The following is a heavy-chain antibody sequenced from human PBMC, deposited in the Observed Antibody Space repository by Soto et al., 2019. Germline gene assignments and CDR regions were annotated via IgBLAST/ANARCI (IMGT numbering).Heavy chain of an antibody. J-gene: IGHJ4*02. CDR3: ARGRRYYYDSTGPFYFEH. D-gene: IGHD3-22*01. Sequence: SETLSLTCTVSGGSVSSGNYYWSWIRQPPGKGLEWIGYIYYSGSTNYNPSLKSRVTILVDTSKNQFSLKLISVTAADTAVYYCARGRRYYYDSTGPFYFEHWGQGTLVTVSS. V-gene: IGHV4-61*01. CDR2: IYYSGST. CDR1: GGSVSSGNYY.